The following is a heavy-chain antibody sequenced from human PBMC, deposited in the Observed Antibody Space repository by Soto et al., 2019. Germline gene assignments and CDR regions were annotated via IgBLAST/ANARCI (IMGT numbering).Heavy chain of an antibody. V-gene: IGHV1-18*01. CDR2: ISAYNGNT. J-gene: IGHJ6*02. CDR3: ARDEWGYSYGYNYYYGMDV. CDR1: GYTFTSYG. D-gene: IGHD5-18*01. Sequence: ASVKVSCKASGYTFTSYGISWVRQAPGQGLEWMGWISAYNGNTNYAQKLQGRVTMTTDTSTSTAYMELRSLRSDDTAVYYCARDEWGYSYGYNYYYGMDVWGQGTTVTVSS.